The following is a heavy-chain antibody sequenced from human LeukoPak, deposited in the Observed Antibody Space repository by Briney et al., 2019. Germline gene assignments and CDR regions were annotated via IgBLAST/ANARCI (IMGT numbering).Heavy chain of an antibody. J-gene: IGHJ5*02. CDR2: IYYSGST. CDR3: ARFTPGITIFGVANFRFDP. CDR1: GGSISRSSYY. D-gene: IGHD3-3*01. V-gene: IGHV4-39*01. Sequence: SETLSLTCTVSGGSISRSSYYWGWIRQPPGKGLEWIGSIYYSGSTYYNPSLKSRVTISVDTSKNQFSLKLSSVTAADTAVYYCARFTPGITIFGVANFRFDPWGQGTLVTVSS.